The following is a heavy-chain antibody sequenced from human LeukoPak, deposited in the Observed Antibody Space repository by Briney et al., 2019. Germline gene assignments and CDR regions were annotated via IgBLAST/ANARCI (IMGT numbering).Heavy chain of an antibody. CDR2: ISSSSSYI. CDR1: GFTFSSYS. J-gene: IGHJ4*02. CDR3: ARDLEGYCSGGSCYSRSFDY. Sequence: GSLRLSCAASGFTFSSYSMNWVRQAPGKGLEWVSSISSSSSYIYYADSVKGRFTISRDNAKNSLYLQMNSLRAEDTAVYYCARDLEGYCSGGSCYSRSFDYWGQGTLVTVSS. V-gene: IGHV3-21*01. D-gene: IGHD2-15*01.